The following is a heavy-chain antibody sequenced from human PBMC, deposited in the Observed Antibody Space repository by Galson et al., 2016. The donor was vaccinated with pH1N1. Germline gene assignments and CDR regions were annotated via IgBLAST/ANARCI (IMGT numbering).Heavy chain of an antibody. D-gene: IGHD2-2*01. CDR3: ARSYCSSTSCYGGSYYYYGMDV. CDR2: INTNTGNP. CDR1: GYTFTSNA. V-gene: IGHV7-4-1*04. Sequence: SVKVSCKASGYTFTSNAMNWVRQAPGQGLEWMGWINTNTGNPTYAQGFTGRFVFSLDTSVSMAYPQISSLKAEDTAVHYCARSYCSSTSCYGGSYYYYGMDVWGQGTTVTVSS. J-gene: IGHJ6*02.